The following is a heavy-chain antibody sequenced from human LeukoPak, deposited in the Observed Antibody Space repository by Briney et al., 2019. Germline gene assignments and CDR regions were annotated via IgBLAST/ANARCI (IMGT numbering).Heavy chain of an antibody. CDR3: ARDKEYYDILDAFDI. Sequence: PGGSLRLSCAASGFTFSNSAMNWVRQAPGKGLEWVSSISDVSSHIYYADSVKGRFTISRNNANNSVSLQMNNLRAEDTAVYYCARDKEYYDILDAFDIWGQGTMVTVSS. D-gene: IGHD3-9*01. CDR1: GFTFSNSA. V-gene: IGHV3-21*06. CDR2: ISDVSSHI. J-gene: IGHJ3*02.